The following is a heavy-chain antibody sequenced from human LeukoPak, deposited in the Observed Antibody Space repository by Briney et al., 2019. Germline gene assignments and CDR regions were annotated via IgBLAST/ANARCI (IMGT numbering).Heavy chain of an antibody. Sequence: GASVKVSCKASGYTFTSYGISWVRQAPGQGLEWMGWISAYNGNTNYAQKLQGRVTMTTDTSTSTAYMELRSLRSDDTAVYYCARATVAYYGSGSEFDYWGQGTLVTVSS. J-gene: IGHJ4*02. V-gene: IGHV1-18*01. CDR2: ISAYNGNT. CDR3: ARATVAYYGSGSEFDY. CDR1: GYTFTSYG. D-gene: IGHD3-10*01.